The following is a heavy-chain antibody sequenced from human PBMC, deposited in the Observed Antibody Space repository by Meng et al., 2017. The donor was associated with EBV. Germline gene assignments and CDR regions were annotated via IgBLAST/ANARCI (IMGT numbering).Heavy chain of an antibody. J-gene: IGHJ4*02. V-gene: IGHV4-34*01. CDR2: INHSGST. CDR3: GGVFTCPEC. CDR1: GGSFSGYY. D-gene: IGHD5/OR15-5a*01. Sequence: QVQLQWWGAGLWRPPATPSLTCAVYGGSFSGYYWGWIRQPPGKGLEWIGEINHSGSTNYNPSLKSRVTISVDTSKNQFSFKLGDGTGADKVFHDCGGVFTCPECRGGGTLVTVSS.